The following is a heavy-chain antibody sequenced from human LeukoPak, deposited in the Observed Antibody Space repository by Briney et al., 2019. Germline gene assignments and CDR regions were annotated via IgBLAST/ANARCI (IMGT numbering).Heavy chain of an antibody. J-gene: IGHJ5*02. Sequence: ASVKVSCEASGHTFTSYGISWVRQAPGQGLEWMGWISAYNGNTNYAQKLQGRVTMTRDTSISTAYMELSRLRSDDTAVYYCARDSAQDIVATIGFDPWGQGTLVTVSS. V-gene: IGHV1-18*01. CDR1: GHTFTSYG. D-gene: IGHD5-12*01. CDR2: ISAYNGNT. CDR3: ARDSAQDIVATIGFDP.